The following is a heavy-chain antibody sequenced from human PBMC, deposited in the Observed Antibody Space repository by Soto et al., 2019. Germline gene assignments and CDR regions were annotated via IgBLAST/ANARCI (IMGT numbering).Heavy chain of an antibody. CDR3: AREGHSRGYGAYLQH. Sequence: GGSLRLSCAASEFIFSSYGMHWVRQAPGKGLEWVAVISSDGSVKYYADSVKGRFTISRDNSKNTLYLQMNSLRTEDTAVYHCAREGHSRGYGAYLQHWGQGTLVTGSS. J-gene: IGHJ1*01. CDR2: ISSDGSVK. CDR1: EFIFSSYG. V-gene: IGHV3-30*03. D-gene: IGHD6-25*01.